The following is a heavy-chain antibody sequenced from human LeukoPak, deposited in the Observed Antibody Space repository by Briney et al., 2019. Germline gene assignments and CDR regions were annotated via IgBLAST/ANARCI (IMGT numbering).Heavy chain of an antibody. Sequence: PGGTLRLSCAASGFTFSGYWWSWVRQAPGKGLEWVANIKQDGSENYYVDSVKGRFTISRDNDKKSPYLQMNRLTAEDTVVYYSGRGLVESGYWGQGTRVSVST. CDR1: GFTFSGYW. CDR2: IKQDGSEN. D-gene: IGHD2-21*01. V-gene: IGHV3-7*03. CDR3: GRGLVESGY. J-gene: IGHJ4*02.